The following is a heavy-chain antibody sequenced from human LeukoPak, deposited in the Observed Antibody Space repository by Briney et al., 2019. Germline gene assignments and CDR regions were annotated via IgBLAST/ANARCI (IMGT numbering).Heavy chain of an antibody. D-gene: IGHD6-19*01. CDR2: INHSGST. V-gene: IGHV4-34*01. CDR3: ARAARYSSGWSLVYGMDV. Sequence: SETLSLTCAVYGGSFSGYYWSWIRQPPGKGLEWIGEINHSGSTNYNPSFKRRVTISVDTSKNQFSLKLSSVTAADTAVYYCARAARYSSGWSLVYGMDVWGKGTTVTVSS. J-gene: IGHJ6*04. CDR1: GGSFSGYY.